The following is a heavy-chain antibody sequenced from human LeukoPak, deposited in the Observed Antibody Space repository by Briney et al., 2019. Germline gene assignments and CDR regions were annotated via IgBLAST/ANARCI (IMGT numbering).Heavy chain of an antibody. V-gene: IGHV4-4*07. CDR1: GGSISSYY. Sequence: PSETLSLTCTVSGGSISSYYWSWIRQPAGKGLEWIGRIYTSGSTNYNPSLKSRVTMSVDTSKNQFSLKLSSVTAADAAAYYCARDVRRSGAFSLYYYYYYMDVWGKGTTVTVSS. D-gene: IGHD6-25*01. CDR2: IYTSGST. CDR3: ARDVRRSGAFSLYYYYYYMDV. J-gene: IGHJ6*03.